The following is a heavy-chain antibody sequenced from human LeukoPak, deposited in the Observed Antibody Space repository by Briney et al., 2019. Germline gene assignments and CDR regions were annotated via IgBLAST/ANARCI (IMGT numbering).Heavy chain of an antibody. CDR2: IYHSGST. D-gene: IGHD3-10*01. CDR3: ANRMVRGVIITAFDI. J-gene: IGHJ3*02. Sequence: PSETLSLTCAASGGSISSSNWWRWVRQPPGKGLEWIGEIYHSGSTNYNPSLKSRVTISVDKSKNQFSLKLSSVTAADTAVYYCANRMVRGVIITAFDIWGQGTMVTVSS. CDR1: GGSISSSNW. V-gene: IGHV4-4*02.